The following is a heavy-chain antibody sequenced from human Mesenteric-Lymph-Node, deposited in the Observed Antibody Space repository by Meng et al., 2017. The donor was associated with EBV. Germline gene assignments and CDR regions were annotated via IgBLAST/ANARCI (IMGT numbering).Heavy chain of an antibody. CDR3: ARNLPNDDTLANWFFDL. J-gene: IGHJ2*01. Sequence: QPHLREPGPGLEKPSETLSLICSVSGASMSTTDSHWGWVRQPPGKGLEWIASLSYTGKTTERIYYNSSLNSRVAISLDTSKNQFSLKLTSVTAADTAVYYCARNLPNDDTLANWFFDLWGRGTLVTVSS. V-gene: IGHV4-39*07. D-gene: IGHD1-1*01. CDR1: GASMSTTDSH. CDR2: LSYTGKTTERI.